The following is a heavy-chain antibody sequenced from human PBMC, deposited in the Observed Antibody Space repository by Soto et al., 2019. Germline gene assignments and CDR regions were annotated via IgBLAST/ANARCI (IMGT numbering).Heavy chain of an antibody. CDR2: IYHSGST. V-gene: IGHV4-30-2*01. CDR1: GGSISRGGYS. J-gene: IGHJ4*02. CDR3: VRDDIGLGIGY. D-gene: IGHD1-26*01. Sequence: TLSLTCALSGGSISRGGYSCGWLRQPPGKGLEWIGYIYHSGSTYYNPSLKSRVTISVDRSKNQFSLKLSSVIAEDTAVYYCVRDDIGLGIGYWGLGTLVTVSS.